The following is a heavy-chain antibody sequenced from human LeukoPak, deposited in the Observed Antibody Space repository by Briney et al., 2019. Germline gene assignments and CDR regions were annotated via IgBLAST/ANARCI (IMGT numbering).Heavy chain of an antibody. CDR2: ISSSSSYI. J-gene: IGHJ3*02. CDR3: ARAPAGHNDAFDI. Sequence: TGGSLRLSCAASGFTFSTYSMNWVRQAPGKGLEWVSSISSSSSYIYYADSVKGRFTISRDNAKNSLYLQMNSLRAEDTAVYYCARAPAGHNDAFDIWGQGTMVTVSS. CDR1: GFTFSTYS. V-gene: IGHV3-21*01. D-gene: IGHD6-19*01.